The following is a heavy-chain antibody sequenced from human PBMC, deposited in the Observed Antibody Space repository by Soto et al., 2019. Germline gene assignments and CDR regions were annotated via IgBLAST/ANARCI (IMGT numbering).Heavy chain of an antibody. V-gene: IGHV3-72*01. CDR1: GFTFSDHH. Sequence: PGGSLRLSCVVPGFTFSDHHMDWVRQVPGKGVERVGRARNKANGATTVHVASVKGRFSISRDDSKNSLYLQMNSLKAGDTAVYCCARVMGTSFELWGQGALVTVSS. J-gene: IGHJ4*02. D-gene: IGHD2-8*01. CDR3: ARVMGTSFEL. CDR2: ARNKANGATT.